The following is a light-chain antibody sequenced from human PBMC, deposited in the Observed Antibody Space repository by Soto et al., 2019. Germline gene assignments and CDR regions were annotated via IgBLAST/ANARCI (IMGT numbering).Light chain of an antibody. CDR2: AAS. V-gene: IGKV1-39*01. CDR1: QSIANY. CDR3: QQSYSTPIT. J-gene: IGKJ5*01. Sequence: DIQMTQSPSSLSASVGDRVTITCRASQSIANYLNWYQQKPGKAPKLLIYAASTLQSGVPSKFSGSGFGTDSTLTISSLQTEDFATYYCQQSYSTPITFGQGTRLEIK.